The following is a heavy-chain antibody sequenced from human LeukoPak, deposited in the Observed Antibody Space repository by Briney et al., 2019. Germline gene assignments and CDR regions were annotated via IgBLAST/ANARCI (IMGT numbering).Heavy chain of an antibody. CDR1: GYTFTSYY. J-gene: IGHJ4*02. V-gene: IGHV1-46*01. Sequence: VASAKVSCKASGYTFTSYYMHWVRQAPGQGLEWMGIINPSGGSTSYAQKFQGRVTMTRDTSTSTVYMELSSLRSEDTAVYYCARDFWYYYDSSGYYYDYWGQGTLVTVSS. CDR3: ARDFWYYYDSSGYYYDY. D-gene: IGHD3-22*01. CDR2: INPSGGST.